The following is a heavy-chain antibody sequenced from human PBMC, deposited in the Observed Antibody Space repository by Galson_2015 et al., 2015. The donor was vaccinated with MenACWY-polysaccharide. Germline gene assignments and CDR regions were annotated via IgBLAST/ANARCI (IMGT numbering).Heavy chain of an antibody. CDR1: GFNFGDYG. J-gene: IGHJ4*02. Sequence: SLRLSCAASGFNFGDYGMIWIRQAPGKGLEWVSTMSGRRGYTYYADSVKGRFTISRDNFKNTLYLQMNKLRADDTAIYSCVTHPKGTDSRWYDYWGQGTLVTVSS. CDR3: VTHPKGTDSRWYDY. CDR2: MSGRRGYT. V-gene: IGHV3-23*01. D-gene: IGHD3-22*01.